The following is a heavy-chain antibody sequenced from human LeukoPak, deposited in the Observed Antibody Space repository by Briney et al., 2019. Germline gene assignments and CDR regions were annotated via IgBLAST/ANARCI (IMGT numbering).Heavy chain of an antibody. D-gene: IGHD2-2*01. CDR2: IYYSGST. Sequence: SETLSLTCTVSGGSISSGDYYWSWIRQPPGKGLEWIGYIYYSGSTYYNLSLKSRVTISVDTSKNQFSLKLSSVTAADTAVYYCARDRQGCSSTSCQYYYYYMDVWGKGTTVTVSS. J-gene: IGHJ6*03. V-gene: IGHV4-30-4*08. CDR1: GGSISSGDYY. CDR3: ARDRQGCSSTSCQYYYYYMDV.